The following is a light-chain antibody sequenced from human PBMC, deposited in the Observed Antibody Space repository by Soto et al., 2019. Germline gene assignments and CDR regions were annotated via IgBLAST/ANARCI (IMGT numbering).Light chain of an antibody. Sequence: QSVLTQPASVSGSPGQSITISCTGTSSDVGGYNYVSWYQQHPDKAPKFMIYEVSNRPSGVSNRFSGSKSGNTASLTISGLQAEDEVDYYCSSYTSSSSGNVFGTGTKITVL. CDR2: EVS. J-gene: IGLJ1*01. CDR1: SSDVGGYNY. V-gene: IGLV2-14*01. CDR3: SSYTSSSSGNV.